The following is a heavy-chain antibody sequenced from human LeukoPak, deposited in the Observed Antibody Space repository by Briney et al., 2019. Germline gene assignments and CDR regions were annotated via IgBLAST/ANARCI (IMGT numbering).Heavy chain of an antibody. V-gene: IGHV1-2*02. D-gene: IGHD1-1*01. CDR2: INPNSGGT. CDR1: GYTFTGYY. J-gene: IGHJ4*02. CDR3: ARLLGTWNTFDY. Sequence: ASVKVSCKASGYTFTGYYMHWLRQASGQGLEWMGWINPNSGGTNYAQKFQGRVTMTRDTSISTAYMELSRLRSDDTAVYYCARLLGTWNTFDYWGQGTLVTVSS.